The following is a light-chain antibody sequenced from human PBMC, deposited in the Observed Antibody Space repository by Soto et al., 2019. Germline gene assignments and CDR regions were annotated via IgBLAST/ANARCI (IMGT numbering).Light chain of an antibody. Sequence: DIQMTQSPSSLSASLGDRVTITCQASQDISNYLNWYQQKPGKAPKLLIYDASNLETGVPSRFSGSGYGTDFTFPISSLQPEDIATYYCHQYDNLPYTFGQGTKLEIK. CDR3: HQYDNLPYT. CDR1: QDISNY. J-gene: IGKJ2*01. V-gene: IGKV1-33*01. CDR2: DAS.